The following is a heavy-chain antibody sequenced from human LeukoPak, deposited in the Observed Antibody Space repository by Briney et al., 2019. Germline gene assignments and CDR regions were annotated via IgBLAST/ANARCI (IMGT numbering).Heavy chain of an antibody. V-gene: IGHV4-4*07. CDR1: GGSITSYY. CDR3: AREAMIAVAFDI. CDR2: IFTTGTS. D-gene: IGHD3-22*01. J-gene: IGHJ3*02. Sequence: SETLSLTCFVSGGSITSYYWTWIRQPAGKGLEWIGHIFTTGTSNYNPSLKSRVTMSLDMSKNQFSLKLSSVTAADTAVYYCAREAMIAVAFDIWGQGTMVTVSS.